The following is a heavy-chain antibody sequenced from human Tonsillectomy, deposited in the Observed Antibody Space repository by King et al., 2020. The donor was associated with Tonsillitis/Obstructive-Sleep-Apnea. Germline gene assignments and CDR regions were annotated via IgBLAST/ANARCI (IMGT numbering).Heavy chain of an antibody. CDR2: IDPSDSYT. Sequence: QLVQSGAEVKKPGESLRISCKGSGDSFTSYWIGWVRQMPGKGLEWMGRIDPSDSYTNYSPSFQGHVTISADKSISTAYLQWSSLKASDTAMYYCARVDCSSASCYTENWFDLWGQGTLVTVSS. J-gene: IGHJ5*02. V-gene: IGHV5-10-1*03. CDR1: GDSFTSYW. CDR3: ARVDCSSASCYTENWFDL. D-gene: IGHD2-2*02.